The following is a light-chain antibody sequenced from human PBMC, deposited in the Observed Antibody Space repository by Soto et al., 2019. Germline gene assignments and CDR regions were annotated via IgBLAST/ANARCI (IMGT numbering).Light chain of an antibody. CDR3: QQRSNFLT. V-gene: IGKV3-11*01. Sequence: EIVLTQSPATLSLSPGERATLSCRASQSVSSYLAWYQQKPGQAPRLLIYDASNRATGIPARFSGSGSGTHFTLTISSLESEDFAVYYFQQRSNFLTFGQGTRLEIK. CDR2: DAS. J-gene: IGKJ5*01. CDR1: QSVSSY.